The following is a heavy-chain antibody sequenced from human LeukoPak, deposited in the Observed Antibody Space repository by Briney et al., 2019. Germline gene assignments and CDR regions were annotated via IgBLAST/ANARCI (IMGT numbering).Heavy chain of an antibody. J-gene: IGHJ4*02. D-gene: IGHD2-21*02. CDR2: MYSSGNT. V-gene: IGHV4-4*07. Sequence: SETLSLTCNVSGDSIRSYYWSWIRQPAGKGLEWIGRMYSSGNTNYNPSPKSRVTMSVDTSKNQFFLTLKSVTAADTAVYYCARDSRDSAYCDGDCLDSWGQGTLVTVSS. CDR3: ARDSRDSAYCDGDCLDS. CDR1: GDSIRSYY.